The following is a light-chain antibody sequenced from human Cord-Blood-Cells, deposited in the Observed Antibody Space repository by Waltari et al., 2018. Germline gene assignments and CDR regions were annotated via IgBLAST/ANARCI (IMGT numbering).Light chain of an antibody. J-gene: IGKJ2*01. CDR3: QQYNNWPPYT. CDR2: DAS. CDR1: QSVSTN. V-gene: IGKV3-15*01. Sequence: EIVMTQAPATLSVSPGERASLSCMASQSVSTNLAWYQQKHGQPPSHLIYDASTSTTGIPARFSGSGSGTEFTLTISSLQSEDFAVYYCQQYNNWPPYTFGQGTKLEIK.